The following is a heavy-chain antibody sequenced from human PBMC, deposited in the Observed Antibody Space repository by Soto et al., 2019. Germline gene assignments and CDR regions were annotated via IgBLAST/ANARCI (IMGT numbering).Heavy chain of an antibody. V-gene: IGHV3-9*01. CDR3: AKTTVTTTSAAFDI. CDR1: GFTFDDYA. J-gene: IGHJ3*02. D-gene: IGHD4-17*01. CDR2: ISWNSGYI. Sequence: PGGSLRLSCAASGFTFDDYAMHWVRQAPGKGLEWVSGISWNSGYIGYADSVKGRFTISRDNAKNPLYLQMNSLRAEDTALYYCAKTTVTTTSAAFDIWGQGTMVTVSS.